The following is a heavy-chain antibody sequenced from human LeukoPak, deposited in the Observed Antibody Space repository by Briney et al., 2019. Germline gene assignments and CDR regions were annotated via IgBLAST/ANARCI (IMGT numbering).Heavy chain of an antibody. CDR1: GFTFGDYL. Sequence: GGSLRLSCTASGFTFGDYLMSWFRQAPGKGLEWIGFIRRKLDGGTAEYAASVKGRFTVSRDDSTSIAYLQMNSLKTEDTAVYYCSRSSGWLSVYWGQGTLVTVYS. CDR2: IRRKLDGGTA. J-gene: IGHJ4*02. D-gene: IGHD6-19*01. CDR3: SRSSGWLSVY. V-gene: IGHV3-49*03.